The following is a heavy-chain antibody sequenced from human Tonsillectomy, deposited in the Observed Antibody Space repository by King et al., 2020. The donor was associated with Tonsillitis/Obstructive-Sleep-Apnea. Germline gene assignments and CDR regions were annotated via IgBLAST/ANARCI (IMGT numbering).Heavy chain of an antibody. Sequence: QLQESGPGLVRPSETLSLTCTVSGGSVSNSNYFWSWIRQPPGKGLEWIGYIYYSGITDYNPSLKSRVTISVDTSKNQFSLTVTSVTAADTAVYYCARPLGVVAAPSSWFDPWGQGTLVTVSS. V-gene: IGHV4-61*01. D-gene: IGHD2-15*01. CDR2: IYYSGIT. J-gene: IGHJ5*02. CDR1: GGSVSNSNYF. CDR3: ARPLGVVAAPSSWFDP.